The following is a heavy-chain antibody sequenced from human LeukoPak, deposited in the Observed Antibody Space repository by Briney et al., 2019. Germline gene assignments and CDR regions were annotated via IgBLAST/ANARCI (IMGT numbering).Heavy chain of an antibody. CDR3: AKEGLVDIAPTDAFDI. J-gene: IGHJ3*02. V-gene: IGHV3-23*01. CDR1: GFTFSSYA. Sequence: GGSLRLSCAASGFTFSSYAMSWVRQAPGKGLEWVSAISGSGGSTYYADSVKGRFTISRDNSKNTLYLQMNSLRAEDTAVYYCAKEGLVDIAPTDAFDIWGQGTMVTVSS. CDR2: ISGSGGST. D-gene: IGHD5-12*01.